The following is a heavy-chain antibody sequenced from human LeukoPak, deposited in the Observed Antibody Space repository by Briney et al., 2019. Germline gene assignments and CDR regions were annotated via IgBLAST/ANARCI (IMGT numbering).Heavy chain of an antibody. V-gene: IGHV3-7*04. CDR2: IKQDGSEK. Sequence: GGSLRLSCAASGFTFSSYWMSWVRQAPGKGLEWVANIKQDGSEKYYVDSVKGRFTISRDNAKNSLYLQMNSLRAEDTAVYYCARGYYDFWSGYYYLDYYYYMDVWGQGTLVTVSS. CDR3: ARGYYDFWSGYYYLDYYYYMDV. D-gene: IGHD3-3*01. J-gene: IGHJ6*03. CDR1: GFTFSSYW.